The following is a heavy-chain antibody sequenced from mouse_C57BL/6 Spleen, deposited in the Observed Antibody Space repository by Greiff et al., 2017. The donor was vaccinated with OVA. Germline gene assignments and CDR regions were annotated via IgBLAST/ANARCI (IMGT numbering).Heavy chain of an antibody. Sequence: VQLQQSGAELVRPGASVTLSCKASGYTFTDYEMHWVKQTPVHGLEWIGAIDPATGGTAYNQKFKGKAILTADKSSSTAYMELRSLTSEDSAVYDCTRIKTGDWYFDVWGTGTTVTVSS. CDR2: IDPATGGT. CDR3: TRIKTGDWYFDV. D-gene: IGHD4-1*01. J-gene: IGHJ1*03. V-gene: IGHV1-15*01. CDR1: GYTFTDYE.